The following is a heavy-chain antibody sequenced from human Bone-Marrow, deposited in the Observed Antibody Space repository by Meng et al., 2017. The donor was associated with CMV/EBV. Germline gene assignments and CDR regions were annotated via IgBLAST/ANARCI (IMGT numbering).Heavy chain of an antibody. CDR1: GFTFSSYG. CDR2: IRYDGSNK. Sequence: GGSLRLSCAASGFTFSSYGMHWVRQAPGKGLEWVAFIRYDGSNKYYADSVKGRFTISRDNSKNTLYLQMNSLRAEDTAVYYCAKVGKPYCSSTSCPLDYWGRGTLVTVSS. CDR3: AKVGKPYCSSTSCPLDY. J-gene: IGHJ4*02. D-gene: IGHD2-2*01. V-gene: IGHV3-30*02.